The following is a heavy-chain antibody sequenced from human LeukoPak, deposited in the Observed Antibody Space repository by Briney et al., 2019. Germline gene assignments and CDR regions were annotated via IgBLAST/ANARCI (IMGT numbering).Heavy chain of an antibody. J-gene: IGHJ3*02. CDR3: ARGVGLVVVDAFDI. Sequence: ASVKVSCKASDYTFTSYGISWVRQAPGQGLEWMGWISAYNGNTNYAQKLQGRVTMTTDTSTSTAYMELRSLRSDDTAVYYCARGVGLVVVDAFDIWGQGTMVTVSS. CDR1: DYTFTSYG. D-gene: IGHD3-22*01. CDR2: ISAYNGNT. V-gene: IGHV1-18*01.